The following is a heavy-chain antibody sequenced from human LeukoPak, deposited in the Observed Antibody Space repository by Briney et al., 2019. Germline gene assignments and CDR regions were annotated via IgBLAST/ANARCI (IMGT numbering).Heavy chain of an antibody. D-gene: IGHD6-13*01. CDR2: MNPNSGNT. CDR1: GYTFTSYE. Sequence: ASVKVSCKASGYTFTSYEINWVRQATGQGLEWMGWMNPNSGNTGYAQKFQGRVTMTRNTSISTAYMELSSLRSEDTAVYYCARGRQQLVSDWFDPWGQGTLVTVSS. J-gene: IGHJ5*02. V-gene: IGHV1-8*01. CDR3: ARGRQQLVSDWFDP.